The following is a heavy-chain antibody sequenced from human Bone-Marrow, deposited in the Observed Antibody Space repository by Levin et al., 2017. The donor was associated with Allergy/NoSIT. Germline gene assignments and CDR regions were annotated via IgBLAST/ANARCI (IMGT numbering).Heavy chain of an antibody. V-gene: IGHV1-8*01. D-gene: IGHD3-3*01. CDR2: MNPNSGNT. CDR1: GYTFTSYD. J-gene: IGHJ5*02. CDR3: ARRQAIRYDFWSGYYRGWFDP. Sequence: PAASVKVSCKASGYTFTSYDINWVRQATGQGLEWMGWMNPNSGNTGYAQKFQGRVTMTRNTSISTAYMELSSLRSEDTAVYYCARRQAIRYDFWSGYYRGWFDPWGQGTLVTVSS.